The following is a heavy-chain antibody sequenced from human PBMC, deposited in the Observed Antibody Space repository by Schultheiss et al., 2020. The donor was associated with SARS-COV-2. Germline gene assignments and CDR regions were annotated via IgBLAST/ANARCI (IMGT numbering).Heavy chain of an antibody. CDR3: ARVKSDDYIWGSYRYTAVEYYYYGMDV. V-gene: IGHV1-18*01. CDR2: ISAYNGNT. CDR1: GGTFSSYA. J-gene: IGHJ6*02. Sequence: GESLKISCKASGGTFSSYAISWVRQAPGQGLEWMGWISAYNGNTNYAQKLQGRVTMTTDTSTSTAYMELRSLRSDDTAVYYCARVKSDDYIWGSYRYTAVEYYYYGMDVWGQGTTVTVSS. D-gene: IGHD3-16*02.